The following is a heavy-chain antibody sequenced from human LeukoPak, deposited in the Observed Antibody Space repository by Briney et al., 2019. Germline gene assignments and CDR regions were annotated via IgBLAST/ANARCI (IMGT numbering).Heavy chain of an antibody. D-gene: IGHD2-15*01. CDR1: GSTFDDYA. CDR3: AKISVVGDYFDY. V-gene: IGHV3-9*01. CDR2: ISWNSGSI. Sequence: PGGSLRLSCAASGSTFDDYAMHWVRQAPGKGLEWVSGISWNSGSIGYADSVKGRFTISRDNAKNSLYLQMNSLRAEDTALYYCAKISVVGDYFDYWGQGTLVTVSS. J-gene: IGHJ4*02.